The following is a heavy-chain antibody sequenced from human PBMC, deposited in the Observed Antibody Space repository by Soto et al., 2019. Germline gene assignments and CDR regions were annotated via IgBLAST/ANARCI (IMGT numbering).Heavy chain of an antibody. D-gene: IGHD2-15*01. V-gene: IGHV3-48*02. CDR1: GFTLKSFS. J-gene: IGHJ6*02. CDR3: VRGRSDSLMDV. Sequence: EVQLVESGGDLVQPGGSLRLSCAGSGFTLKSFSMNWVRQAPGTGLEWVSYISSSRSTIYYADSVKGRFTISRDDDKNSLYLQMNSLRDDDTAEYYCVRGRSDSLMDVWGQGTTVSVSS. CDR2: ISSSRSTI.